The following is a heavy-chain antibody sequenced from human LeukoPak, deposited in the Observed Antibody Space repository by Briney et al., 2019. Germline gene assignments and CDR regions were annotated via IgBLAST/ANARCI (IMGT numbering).Heavy chain of an antibody. CDR2: ISYDGSNK. J-gene: IGHJ4*02. D-gene: IGHD6-19*01. CDR3: AKESGSSGWHYYFDY. V-gene: IGHV3-30*18. Sequence: GGSLRLSCAASGFTFSSYGMPWVRQAPGKGLEWVAVISYDGSNKYYADSVKGRFTISRDNSKNTLYLQMNSLRAEDTAVYYCAKESGSSGWHYYFDYWGQGTLVTVSS. CDR1: GFTFSSYG.